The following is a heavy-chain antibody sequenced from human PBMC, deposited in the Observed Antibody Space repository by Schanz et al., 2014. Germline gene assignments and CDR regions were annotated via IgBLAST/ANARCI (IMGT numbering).Heavy chain of an antibody. CDR1: GFIVSSTY. CDR3: VPMSIAAH. V-gene: IGHV3-66*01. J-gene: IGHJ4*02. CDR2: IGSGSSV. D-gene: IGHD6-6*01. Sequence: EVQLVESGGDLVQPGGSQRLSCAASGFIVSSTYMTWVRQAPGKGLEWVSRMIGSGSSVFYADSVKGRFTISRDNLKNTVYLQMNSLRAGDTAVYYCVPMSIAAHWGQGTLVTVSS.